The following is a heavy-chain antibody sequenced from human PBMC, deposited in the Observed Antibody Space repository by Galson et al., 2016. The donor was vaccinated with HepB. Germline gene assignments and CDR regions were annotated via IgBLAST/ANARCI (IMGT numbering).Heavy chain of an antibody. CDR2: INESGSSR. V-gene: IGHV3-23*01. J-gene: IGHJ5*02. D-gene: IGHD3-3*01. CDR3: AKDTRSGFFRRWFDP. Sequence: SLRLSCAVSGIIFSRHPMSWVRQAPGKGLEWVVDINESGSSRNYADSVKGRFTISRDNSKNTLYLQMNSLRVEGTSLYYCAKDTRSGFFRRWFDPWGQGTLVTVSS. CDR1: GIIFSRHP.